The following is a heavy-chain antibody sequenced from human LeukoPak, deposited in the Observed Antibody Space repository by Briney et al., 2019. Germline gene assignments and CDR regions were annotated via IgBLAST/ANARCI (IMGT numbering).Heavy chain of an antibody. V-gene: IGHV4-4*07. CDR1: GGSISNYY. J-gene: IGHJ4*02. CDR3: VRCRGTTVLTRFDY. D-gene: IGHD4/OR15-4a*01. CDR2: IYSSGST. Sequence: SETLSLTCTVSGGSISNYYWSWIRQPAGKGLEWIGRIYSSGSTNYNPSLKSRVTMSVDTSKNQFSVNLTSVTAADTAVYYCVRCRGTTVLTRFDYWGQGTLVTVSS.